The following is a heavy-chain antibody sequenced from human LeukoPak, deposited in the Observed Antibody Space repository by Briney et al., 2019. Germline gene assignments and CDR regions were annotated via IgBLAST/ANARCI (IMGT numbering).Heavy chain of an antibody. J-gene: IGHJ6*03. CDR3: ARALQSFYYYNYMDV. D-gene: IGHD5-24*01. CDR1: GFTFSSYG. V-gene: IGHV3-21*01. Sequence: PGGSLRLSCAASGFTFSSYGMNWVRQAPGKGLEWVSSISSSSSYIYYADSVKGRFTISRDNAKNSLYLQMNSLRAEDTAVYYCARALQSFYYYNYMDVWGKGTTVTVSS. CDR2: ISSSSSYI.